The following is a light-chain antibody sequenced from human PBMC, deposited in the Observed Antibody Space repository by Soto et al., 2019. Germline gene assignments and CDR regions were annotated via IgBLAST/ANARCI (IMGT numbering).Light chain of an antibody. CDR3: QQRHMWPIT. J-gene: IGKJ5*01. V-gene: IGKV3-11*01. Sequence: EVLLTQSPVTLSLSPGERATLSCRASQSFRGLLAWYQQKPGQAPRLLIYDAYNRATGIPPRFSGSGSGTDFTLTISSLEPEDSAVYYCQQRHMWPITSGQGTRREIK. CDR2: DAY. CDR1: QSFRGL.